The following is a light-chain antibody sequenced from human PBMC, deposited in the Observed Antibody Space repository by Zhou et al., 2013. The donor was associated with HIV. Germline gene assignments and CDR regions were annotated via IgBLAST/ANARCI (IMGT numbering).Light chain of an antibody. Sequence: EIVMTQSPGTLSVSPGERATVSCRASQSISSTLAWYQQKPGQAPKLLIYDTSTRATGIPARFSGSGSGTEFTLTISSLQSEDFAVYYCQQYNNWPKTFGQGTKVEIK. J-gene: IGKJ1*01. CDR3: QQYNNWPKT. CDR1: QSISST. V-gene: IGKV3-15*01. CDR2: DTS.